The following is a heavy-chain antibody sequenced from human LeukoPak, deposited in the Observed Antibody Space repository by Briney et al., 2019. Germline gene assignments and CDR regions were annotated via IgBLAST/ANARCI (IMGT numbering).Heavy chain of an antibody. D-gene: IGHD4-11*01. CDR3: ARDPGGNYDDWFDP. Sequence: SETLSLTCTISGGSVSDYYWSWIRQSPGKGLEWIGYIYHTGSTSYSPSLKSRVTISVDTSKNQFSLKLSSVTAADTAVYYCARDPGGNYDDWFDPWGQGTLVTVSS. CDR1: GGSVSDYY. V-gene: IGHV4-59*02. CDR2: IYHTGST. J-gene: IGHJ5*02.